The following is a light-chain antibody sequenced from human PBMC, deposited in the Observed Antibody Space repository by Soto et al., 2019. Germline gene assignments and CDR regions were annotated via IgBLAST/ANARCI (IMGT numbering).Light chain of an antibody. CDR1: QGISNY. J-gene: IGKJ1*01. CDR2: GAS. V-gene: IGKV1-17*03. CDR3: LQHNSYPPA. Sequence: DIQMTQSPSAMSASVGDRVTITCRASQGISNYLAWFQQKPGKVPQRLIYGASSLQSGVPSRFSGRGSGTEFPTTISSLQPEDFATSYCLQHNSYPPAFGQGTKVDIK.